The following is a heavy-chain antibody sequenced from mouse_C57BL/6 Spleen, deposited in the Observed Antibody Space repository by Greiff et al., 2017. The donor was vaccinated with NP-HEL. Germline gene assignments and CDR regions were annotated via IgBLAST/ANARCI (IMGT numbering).Heavy chain of an antibody. D-gene: IGHD2-1*01. V-gene: IGHV1-82*01. CDR1: GYAFSSSW. Sequence: QVQLQQSGPELVKPGASVKISCKASGYAFSSSWMNWVKQRPGKGLEWIGRIYPGDGDTNYNGKFKGKATLTADKSSSTAYMQLSSLTSEDSAVYFCAIYYSYYYAMDYWGQGTSVTVSS. CDR2: IYPGDGDT. J-gene: IGHJ4*01. CDR3: AIYYSYYYAMDY.